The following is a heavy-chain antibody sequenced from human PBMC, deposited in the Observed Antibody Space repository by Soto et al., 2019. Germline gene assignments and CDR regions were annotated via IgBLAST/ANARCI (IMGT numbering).Heavy chain of an antibody. CDR2: IIPSGGST. CDR3: ARALAPFYYYYGMDV. CDR1: GYTFTTYY. Sequence: QVQLVQSGAEVKKPGASVKVSCKASGYTFTTYYMHWVRQAPGQGLEWMGTIIPSGGSTSYAQKFQGRVTMTRDTSTSTAYMELSSLTSEDTAVYYCARALAPFYYYYGMDVWGKGTTVTVSS. D-gene: IGHD3-3*02. V-gene: IGHV1-46*01. J-gene: IGHJ6*04.